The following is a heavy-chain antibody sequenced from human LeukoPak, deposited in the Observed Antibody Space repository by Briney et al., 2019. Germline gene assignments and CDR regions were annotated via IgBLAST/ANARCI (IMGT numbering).Heavy chain of an antibody. Sequence: PSETLSLTCTVSGGSISSYYWTWIRQPPGKGLEWIGYIYHSGSTYYNPSFKSRVTISVDRSKNQFSLKLSSVTAADTAVYYCARRPSSSGNYYYYYYMDVWGKGTTVTVSS. CDR1: GGSISSYY. J-gene: IGHJ6*03. CDR2: IYHSGST. D-gene: IGHD6-6*01. V-gene: IGHV4-59*12. CDR3: ARRPSSSGNYYYYYYMDV.